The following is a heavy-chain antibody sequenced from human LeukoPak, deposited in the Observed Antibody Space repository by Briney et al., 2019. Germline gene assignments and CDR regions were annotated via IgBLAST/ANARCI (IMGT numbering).Heavy chain of an antibody. CDR1: GGTFSSYA. D-gene: IGHD1-26*01. CDR3: AREIPPSSGSYYPDY. Sequence: SVKVSCKASGGTFSSYAISWVRQAPGQGLEWMGRIIPILGIANYAQKFQGRVTITADKSTSTAYMELSSLRSEGTAVYYCAREIPPSSGSYYPDYWGQGTLVTVSS. CDR2: IIPILGIA. V-gene: IGHV1-69*04. J-gene: IGHJ4*02.